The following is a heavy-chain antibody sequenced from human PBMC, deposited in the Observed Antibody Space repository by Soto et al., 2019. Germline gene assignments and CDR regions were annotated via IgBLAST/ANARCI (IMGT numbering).Heavy chain of an antibody. Sequence: ASVKVSCKASGYTFTSYDINWVRQATGQGLEWMGWMNPNSGTTGYAQKFQGRVTMTRNTSISTADMELRSLRSEDTAAYYCAGAARQEDWFDPGGQGTRVTVSS. CDR1: GYTFTSYD. CDR3: AGAARQEDWFDP. V-gene: IGHV1-8*01. D-gene: IGHD6-6*01. J-gene: IGHJ5*02. CDR2: MNPNSGTT.